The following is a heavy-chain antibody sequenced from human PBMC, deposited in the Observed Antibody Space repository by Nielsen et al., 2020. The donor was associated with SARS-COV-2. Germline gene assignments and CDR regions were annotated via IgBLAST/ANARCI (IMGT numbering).Heavy chain of an antibody. Sequence: SETLSLTCAVYGGSFSGYYWSWIRQPPGKGLEWIGEINHSGSTNYNPSLKSRVTISVDTSKNQFSLKLSSVTAADTAVYYCARLYYMDVWGKGTTVTVSS. V-gene: IGHV4-34*01. CDR2: INHSGST. CDR1: GGSFSGYY. CDR3: ARLYYMDV. J-gene: IGHJ6*03.